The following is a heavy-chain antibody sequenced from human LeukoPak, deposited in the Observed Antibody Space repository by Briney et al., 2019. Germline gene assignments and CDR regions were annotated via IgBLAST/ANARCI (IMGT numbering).Heavy chain of an antibody. Sequence: SETLSLTCSVSGGSVSSGTYYSSWIRQPPGKGLEWIGYIYRSGDSYYNPSLKSRVSMSIDTSKNQFYLKLSSVTAADTAVYYCAPYYSPVNFAYWGQGTLVTVSS. D-gene: IGHD3-10*01. CDR2: IYRSGDS. CDR3: APYYSPVNFAY. V-gene: IGHV4-61*01. J-gene: IGHJ4*02. CDR1: GGSVSSGTYY.